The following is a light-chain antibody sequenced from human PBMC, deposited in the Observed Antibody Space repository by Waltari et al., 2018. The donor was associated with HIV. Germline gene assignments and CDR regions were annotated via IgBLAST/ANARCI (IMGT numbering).Light chain of an antibody. CDR2: EVT. CDR3: SSYTSTTTIV. J-gene: IGLJ2*01. V-gene: IGLV2-14*01. CDR1: NSAVGGYNF. Sequence: QSALTQPASVSGSPGQSITISCTGPNSAVGGYNFVSWYQQHPGKAPKFLIFEVTNRPSGISSRFSGSKSGNTAAMTISGLQAEDEADYYCSSYTSTTTIVFGGGTKVTVL.